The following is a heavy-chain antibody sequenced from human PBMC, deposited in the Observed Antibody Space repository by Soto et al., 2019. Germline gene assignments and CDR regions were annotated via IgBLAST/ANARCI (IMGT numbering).Heavy chain of an antibody. CDR1: GFTFTDHY. CDR3: ARDLRGAN. J-gene: IGHJ4*02. V-gene: IGHV3-11*01. Sequence: QVQLVESGGGLVKPGGSLRLSCTASGFTFTDHYMTWIRQAPGKGLEWVSYIKSGGSNIYYADSVGGRFTISRDNAKNSVYLQMSSLRAEDTAIYYCARDLRGANWGQGTLVIVSS. CDR2: IKSGGSNI. D-gene: IGHD3-10*01.